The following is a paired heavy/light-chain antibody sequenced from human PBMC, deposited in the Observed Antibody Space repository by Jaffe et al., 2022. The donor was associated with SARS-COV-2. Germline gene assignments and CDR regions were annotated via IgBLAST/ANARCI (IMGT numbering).Heavy chain of an antibody. J-gene: IGHJ3*01. CDR2: IFYSGST. Sequence: QLQLQESGPGLVKPSETLSLTCTVSGGSISSSSYYWGWIRQPPGKGLEWLGNIFYSGSTYYNPSLQSRLTMSIDTSKNQFSLRLSSVTAADTAVYYCAECSRGWSRDDAFGFWGQGTIVTVSS. CDR1: GGSISSSSYY. D-gene: IGHD6-19*01. V-gene: IGHV4-39*01. CDR3: AECSRGWSRDDAFGF.
Light chain of an antibody. CDR3: LQHNSYPLT. CDR2: AAS. J-gene: IGKJ4*01. V-gene: IGKV1-17*01. Sequence: DIQMTQSPSSLSASVGDRVTITCRASQGIRNDLGWYQQKPGKAPKRLIYAASSLQSGVPSRFSGSGSGTDFTLTISSLQPEDFATYYCLQHNSYPLTFGGGTKVEIE. CDR1: QGIRND.